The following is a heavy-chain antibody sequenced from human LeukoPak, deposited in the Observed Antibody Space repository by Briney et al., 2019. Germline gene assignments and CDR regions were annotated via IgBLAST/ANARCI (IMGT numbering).Heavy chain of an antibody. Sequence: GASVTVSCKASGYTFTGYYMYWVRQAPGQGLEWMGWINPNSGGTNYAQKFQGRVTMTRDTSISTAYMELRRLRSDDKAVYYCARAPRYSGLGWDYWGQGTLVTVSS. D-gene: IGHD1-26*01. CDR3: ARAPRYSGLGWDY. J-gene: IGHJ4*02. CDR1: GYTFTGYY. CDR2: INPNSGGT. V-gene: IGHV1-2*02.